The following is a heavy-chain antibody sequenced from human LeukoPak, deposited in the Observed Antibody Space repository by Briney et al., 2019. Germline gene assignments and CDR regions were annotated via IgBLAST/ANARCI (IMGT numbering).Heavy chain of an antibody. J-gene: IGHJ4*02. D-gene: IGHD2-15*01. V-gene: IGHV4-39*01. CDR1: GGSISSSTYY. CDR3: ARHGGGSFDY. Sequence: PSETLSLTCTDSGGSISSSTYYWGWIRQPPGKGLEWIGSMYYSGSTYYNPSLKSRVTMSVDTSKNQFSLKLRSVTAADTAVYYCARHGGGSFDYWGQGTLVTVSS. CDR2: MYYSGST.